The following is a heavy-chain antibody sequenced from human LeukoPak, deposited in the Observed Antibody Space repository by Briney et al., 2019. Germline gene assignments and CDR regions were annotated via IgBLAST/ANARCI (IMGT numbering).Heavy chain of an antibody. J-gene: IGHJ4*02. Sequence: GGSLRLSCTASGFTFSGFSMHWVRQAPGKGLEWLSYISTSSRSTYYADSVKGRFTTSRDNAKNTLFLDMHSLRPGDSAAYYCARSAVRGVACDYWGQGTLLTVSS. CDR2: ISTSSRST. CDR3: ARSAVRGVACDY. V-gene: IGHV3-48*01. D-gene: IGHD3-10*01. CDR1: GFTFSGFS.